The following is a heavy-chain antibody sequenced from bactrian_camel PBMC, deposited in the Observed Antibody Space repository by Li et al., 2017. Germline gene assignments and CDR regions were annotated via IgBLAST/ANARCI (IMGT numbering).Heavy chain of an antibody. D-gene: IGHD2*01. CDR2: ISTRGST. Sequence: VQLVESGGGSALAGGSVRLSCAASGYTYSGHCMGWFRQTPGKEREGVAVISTRGSTGYADSVKGRFTISRDRNTVYLQMNSLKPEDTAVYYCAAKFGGSTIPLKPEDFDYWGQGTQVTVS. J-gene: IGHJ6*01. CDR3: AAKFGGSTIPLKPEDFDY. V-gene: IGHV3S53*01. CDR1: GYTYSGHC.